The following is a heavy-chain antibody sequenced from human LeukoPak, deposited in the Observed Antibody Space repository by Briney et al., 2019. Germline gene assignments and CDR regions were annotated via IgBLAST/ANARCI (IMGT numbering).Heavy chain of an antibody. D-gene: IGHD6-13*01. J-gene: IGHJ4*02. Sequence: GASVKVSXKASGYTFTGYYMHWVRQAPGQGLEWMGRINPNSGGTNYAQKFQGRVTMTRDTSISTAYMELSRLRSDDTAVYYCARDRSSSSWYSDFDYWGQGSLVTVSS. V-gene: IGHV1-2*06. CDR2: INPNSGGT. CDR3: ARDRSSSSWYSDFDY. CDR1: GYTFTGYY.